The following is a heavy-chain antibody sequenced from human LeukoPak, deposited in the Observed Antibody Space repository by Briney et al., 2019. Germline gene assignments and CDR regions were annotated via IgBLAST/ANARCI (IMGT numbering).Heavy chain of an antibody. Sequence: GGSLRLSCAASGFTFSSYTMSWVRQAPGKGLDWVSGVSGSGGNIHYADSVKGRFTISRDNSKNTLYLQMNSLRAEDTAVYYCAASLPNIVVVPATKGPFGYWGQGALVTVSS. CDR3: AASLPNIVVVPATKGPFGY. CDR1: GFTFSSYT. J-gene: IGHJ4*02. D-gene: IGHD2-2*01. V-gene: IGHV3-23*01. CDR2: VSGSGGNI.